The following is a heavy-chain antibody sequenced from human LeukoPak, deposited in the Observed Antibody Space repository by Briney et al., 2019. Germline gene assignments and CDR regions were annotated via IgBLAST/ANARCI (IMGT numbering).Heavy chain of an antibody. J-gene: IGHJ6*03. CDR2: IYYRGST. CDR3: ARRTGYLNYYYYYYMDV. Sequence: SETLSLTCTVSGGSISSHYWSWIRQPPGKGLEWIGYIYYRGSTNYNPSLKSRVTISVDTSRNQFSLKLSSVTAADSAVYYCARRTGYLNYYYYYYMDVWGNGTTVTVSS. D-gene: IGHD3/OR15-3a*01. V-gene: IGHV4-59*11. CDR1: GGSISSHY.